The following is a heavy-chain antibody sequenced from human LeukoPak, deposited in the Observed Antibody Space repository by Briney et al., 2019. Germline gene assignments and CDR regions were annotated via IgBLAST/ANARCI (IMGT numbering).Heavy chain of an antibody. Sequence: ASVKVSCKASGYTFTGYYMHWVRQAPGQGLEWMGWINPNSGGTNYAQKFQGRVTMTRDTSISTAYMELSRLRSDDTAVYYCARSLTPTLRYFDWLLDRDAFDIWGQGTMVTVSS. CDR2: INPNSGGT. D-gene: IGHD3-9*01. J-gene: IGHJ3*02. V-gene: IGHV1-2*02. CDR1: GYTFTGYY. CDR3: ARSLTPTLRYFDWLLDRDAFDI.